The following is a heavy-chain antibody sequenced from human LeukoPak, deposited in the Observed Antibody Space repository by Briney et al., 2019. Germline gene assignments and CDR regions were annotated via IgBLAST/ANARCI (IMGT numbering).Heavy chain of an antibody. CDR2: IRGKANSYAT. D-gene: IGHD6-13*01. J-gene: IGHJ4*02. V-gene: IGHV3-73*01. CDR3: ITTGIAAAGVDY. Sequence: GGSLRLSCAASGFTFSGSAMHWVRQASGKGLEWVGRIRGKANSYATAYAASVKGRFTISRDDSKNTAYLQMNSLKTEDTAVYYCITTGIAAAGVDYWGQGTLVTVSS. CDR1: GFTFSGSA.